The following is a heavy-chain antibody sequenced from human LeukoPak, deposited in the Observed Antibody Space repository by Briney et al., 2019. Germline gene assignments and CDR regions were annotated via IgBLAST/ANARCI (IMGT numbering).Heavy chain of an antibody. CDR1: GGSISGYY. J-gene: IGHJ3*02. D-gene: IGHD6-19*01. CDR3: ARHIPDGSGWYQSGGIDI. CDR2: MSYIGRT. V-gene: IGHV4-59*08. Sequence: SETLSLTCTVSGGSISGYYWCWIRQPPGKGLEWIGYMSYIGRTDYSPSLKSRVTISVDTSKSQFSLKLTSVSAADTALYYCARHIPDGSGWYQSGGIDIWGQGTMVTVSS.